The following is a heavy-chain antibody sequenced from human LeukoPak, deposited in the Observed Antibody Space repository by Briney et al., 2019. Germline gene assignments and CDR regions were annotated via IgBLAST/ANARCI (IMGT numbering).Heavy chain of an antibody. CDR1: GGSFSSYY. D-gene: IGHD2-2*01. CDR2: IYYSGST. CDR3: ARTELGYCSSTSCYGFDY. J-gene: IGHJ4*02. Sequence: SETLSLTCAVYGGSFSSYYWSWIRQPPGKGLEWIGYIYYSGSTNYNPSLKSRVTISVDTSKNQFSLKLSSVTAADTAVYYCARTELGYCSSTSCYGFDYWGQGTLVTVSS. V-gene: IGHV4-59*01.